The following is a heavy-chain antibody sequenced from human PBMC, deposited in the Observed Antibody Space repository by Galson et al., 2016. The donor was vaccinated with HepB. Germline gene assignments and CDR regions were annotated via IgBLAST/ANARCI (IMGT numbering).Heavy chain of an antibody. V-gene: IGHV3-49*04. CDR1: GITFGDYG. CDR3: ATVGQQLVGTHYYYYGMDV. Sequence: SLRLSCATSGITFGDYGMSWVRQAPGKGLEWLGFIRSKAYGGTTEYAASVKGRFTISRDDSKSIAYLQMNSLRAEDTAVYYCATVGQQLVGTHYYYYGMDVWGKGTTVTVSS. D-gene: IGHD6-13*01. J-gene: IGHJ6*04. CDR2: IRSKAYGGTT.